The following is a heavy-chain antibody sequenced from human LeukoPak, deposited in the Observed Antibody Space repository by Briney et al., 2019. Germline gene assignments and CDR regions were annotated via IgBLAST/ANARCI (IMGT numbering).Heavy chain of an antibody. V-gene: IGHV4-39*01. CDR2: IYYSGST. Sequence: KSSETLSLTCTVSGGSISSSSYYWGWIRQPPGKGLEWIGSIYYSGSTYYNPSLKSRVTISVDTSKNQFSLKLSSVTAADTAVYYCARPGGDYGGNPGDYWGQGTLVTVSS. J-gene: IGHJ4*02. D-gene: IGHD4-23*01. CDR1: GGSISSSSYY. CDR3: ARPGGDYGGNPGDY.